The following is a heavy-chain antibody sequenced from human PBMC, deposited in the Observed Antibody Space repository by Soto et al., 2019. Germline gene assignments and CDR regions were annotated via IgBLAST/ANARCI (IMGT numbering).Heavy chain of an antibody. CDR2: IYSGGST. V-gene: IGHV3-53*01. CDR3: AREQSKSGYSGYDYDY. CDR1: GFTVSSNY. J-gene: IGHJ4*02. D-gene: IGHD5-12*01. Sequence: PGGSLRLSCAASGFTVSSNYMSWVRQAPGKGLEWVSVIYSGGSTYYADSVNGRFTISRDNSKNTLYLQMNSLRAEDTAVYYCAREQSKSGYSGYDYDYWGQGT.